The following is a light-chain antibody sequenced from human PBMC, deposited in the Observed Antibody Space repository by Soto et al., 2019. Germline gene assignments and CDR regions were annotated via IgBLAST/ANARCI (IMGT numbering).Light chain of an antibody. CDR3: QQFNIYPIT. Sequence: AIQVTQSPSSLSASVGDRVTITCRASQDIRDALAWYQQKPGKAPKLLIYDVSTVQSGVPSRFSGRGSGTEFTLTITSLQPEDFATYYCQQFNIYPITFGQGTRLDI. V-gene: IGKV1-13*02. CDR1: QDIRDA. CDR2: DVS. J-gene: IGKJ5*01.